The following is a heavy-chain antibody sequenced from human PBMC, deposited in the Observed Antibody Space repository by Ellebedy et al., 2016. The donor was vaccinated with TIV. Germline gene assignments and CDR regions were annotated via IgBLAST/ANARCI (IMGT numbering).Heavy chain of an antibody. CDR1: GFTFSSYA. Sequence: GESLKISCAASGFTFSSYAMSWVRQAPGKGLEWVSAISGSGGSTYYADSVKGRFTISRDNSKNTLYLQMNSLRAEDTAVYYCARDDAGGGGYDLFDYWGQGTLVTVSS. CDR2: ISGSGGST. CDR3: ARDDAGGGGYDLFDY. J-gene: IGHJ4*02. V-gene: IGHV3-23*01. D-gene: IGHD5-12*01.